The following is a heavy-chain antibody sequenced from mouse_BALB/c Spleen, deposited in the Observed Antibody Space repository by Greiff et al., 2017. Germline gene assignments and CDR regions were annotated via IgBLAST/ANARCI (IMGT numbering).Heavy chain of an antibody. J-gene: IGHJ1*01. CDR2: ISSGGST. CDR3: ARDYRYDGGYFDV. D-gene: IGHD2-14*01. CDR1: GFTFSSYA. V-gene: IGHV5-6-5*01. Sequence: EVKLVESGGGLVKPGGSLKLSCAASGFTFSSYAMSWVRQTPEKRLEWVASISSGGSTYYPDSMKGRFTISRDNARNILYLQMSSLRSEDTAMYYCARDYRYDGGYFDVWGAGTTVTVSS.